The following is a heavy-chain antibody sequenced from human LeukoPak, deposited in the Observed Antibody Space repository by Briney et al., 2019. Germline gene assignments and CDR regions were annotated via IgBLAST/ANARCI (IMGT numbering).Heavy chain of an antibody. CDR2: ISYDGSNK. J-gene: IGHJ4*02. Sequence: PGGSLRLSCAASGFTFSSYAMHWVRQAPGKGLEWVAVISYDGSNKYYADSVKGRFTISRDNSKNTLYLQMNSLRAEDTAAYYCARTFWSGYLKGSYFDYWGQGTLVTVSS. D-gene: IGHD3-3*01. V-gene: IGHV3-30-3*01. CDR3: ARTFWSGYLKGSYFDY. CDR1: GFTFSSYA.